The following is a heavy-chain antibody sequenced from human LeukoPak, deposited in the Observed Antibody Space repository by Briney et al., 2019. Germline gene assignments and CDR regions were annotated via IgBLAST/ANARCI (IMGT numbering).Heavy chain of an antibody. Sequence: GRSLRLSCAASGFTFSSYGMHWVRQAPGKGLEWVAVISYDGSNKYYADSVKGRFTISRDNSENSLFLQMSSLRAEDTAVYYCAKAREYYGSGTCDYWGQGTLVTVSS. CDR3: AKAREYYGSGTCDY. CDR1: GFTFSSYG. CDR2: ISYDGSNK. J-gene: IGHJ4*02. D-gene: IGHD3-10*01. V-gene: IGHV3-30*18.